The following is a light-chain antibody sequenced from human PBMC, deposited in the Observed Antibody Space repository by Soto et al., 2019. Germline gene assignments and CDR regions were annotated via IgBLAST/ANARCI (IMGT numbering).Light chain of an antibody. Sequence: DIQLTQSPSFLSASVGDRVTITCRASQGISSYLAWYHQEPGKAPKLLISGASTLQSGVPSRFSGSGSGTEFTLTISSLQPKDFATYYCQQLYSYPITFGQGTRLEIK. V-gene: IGKV1-9*01. CDR3: QQLYSYPIT. CDR1: QGISSY. CDR2: GAS. J-gene: IGKJ5*01.